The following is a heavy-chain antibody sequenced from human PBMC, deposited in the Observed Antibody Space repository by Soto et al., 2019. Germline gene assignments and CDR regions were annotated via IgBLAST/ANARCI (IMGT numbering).Heavy chain of an antibody. CDR3: ARGHYYYAMDV. CDR2: ISHGGSP. Sequence: PSETLSLTCAVSGGSVSSGVFSWNWIRQPPGQGLEWIGYISHGGSPHYTPSLRSRVSISVDRSTNVISLNLTSMTPADTAVYFCARGHYYYAMDVWGQGTTVTVS. CDR1: GGSVSSGVFS. V-gene: IGHV4-30-2*01. J-gene: IGHJ6*02.